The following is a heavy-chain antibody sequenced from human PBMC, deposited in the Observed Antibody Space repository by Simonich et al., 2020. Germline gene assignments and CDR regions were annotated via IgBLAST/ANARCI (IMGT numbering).Heavy chain of an antibody. V-gene: IGHV3-21*01. CDR1: GFTFSSYS. D-gene: IGHD3-16*01. CDR2: ISRYSSYI. Sequence: EVQLVESGGGLVKPGGSLRLSCAASGFTFSSYSMNWVRQAPGKGLKWVSSISRYSSYIYYADSVKGRFTISRDNAKNSLYLQMNSLRAEDTAVYYCAREQARGGAFDIWGQGTMVTVSS. J-gene: IGHJ3*02. CDR3: AREQARGGAFDI.